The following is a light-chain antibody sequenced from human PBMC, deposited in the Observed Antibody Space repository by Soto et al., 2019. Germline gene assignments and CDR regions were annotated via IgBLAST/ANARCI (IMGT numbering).Light chain of an antibody. V-gene: IGKV2-30*02. CDR2: KVS. CDR1: QSLVHSDGNTH. Sequence: DVVMTQSPLSLPVTLGQPASISCRSTQSLVHSDGNTHLNWFQQRPGQSPRRLICKVSNRESGVPDRFSGSASGTDFTLKISRVEAEDVGVYYCMQGTHWPYTFGQGTKLKIK. J-gene: IGKJ2*01. CDR3: MQGTHWPYT.